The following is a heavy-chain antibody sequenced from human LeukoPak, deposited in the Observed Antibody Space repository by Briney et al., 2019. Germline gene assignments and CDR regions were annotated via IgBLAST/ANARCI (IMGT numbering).Heavy chain of an antibody. CDR3: AREGGLASIAARPESSESIGMDV. CDR1: GYTFTGYY. V-gene: IGHV1-2*04. CDR2: INPNSGGT. Sequence: ASVKVSCKASGYTFTGYYMHWVRQASGQGLEWMGWINPNSGGTNYAQKFQGWVTMTRDTSISTAYMELSRLRSDDTAVYYCAREGGLASIAARPESSESIGMDVWGQGTTVTVSS. J-gene: IGHJ6*02. D-gene: IGHD6-6*01.